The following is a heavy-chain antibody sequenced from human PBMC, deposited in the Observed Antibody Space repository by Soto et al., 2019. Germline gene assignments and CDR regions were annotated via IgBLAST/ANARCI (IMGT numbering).Heavy chain of an antibody. V-gene: IGHV3-74*01. J-gene: IGHJ6*02. CDR2: INSDGSST. CDR1: GFTFSGYW. D-gene: IGHD1-26*01. Sequence: GGSLRVSCAASGFTFSGYWMHWVRQAPGKGLVWVSRINSDGSSTSYADSVKGRFTISRDNAKNTLYLQMNSLRAEDTAVYYCARVPGSYYDFYYYYYGMDVWGQGTTVTV. CDR3: ARVPGSYYDFYYYYYGMDV.